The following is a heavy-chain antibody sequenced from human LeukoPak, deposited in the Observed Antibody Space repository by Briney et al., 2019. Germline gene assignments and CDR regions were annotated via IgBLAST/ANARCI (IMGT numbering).Heavy chain of an antibody. CDR1: GGSISSYY. Sequence: PSGTLSLTCTVSGGSISSYYWSWIRQPPGKGLEWIGYIYTSGSTNYNPSLKSRVTISVDTSKNQFSLKLSSVTAADTAVYYCARTIRQHFDYWGQGTLVTVSS. D-gene: IGHD3-9*01. CDR2: IYTSGST. J-gene: IGHJ4*02. CDR3: ARTIRQHFDY. V-gene: IGHV4-4*09.